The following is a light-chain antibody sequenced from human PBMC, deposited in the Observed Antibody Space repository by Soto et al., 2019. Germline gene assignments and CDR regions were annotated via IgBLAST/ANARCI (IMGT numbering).Light chain of an antibody. CDR3: SSYTTTGTRV. V-gene: IGLV2-14*01. CDR1: SSDIGAYNY. J-gene: IGLJ1*01. Sequence: QSVLTQPGSVSGSPGQSITISCTGTSSDIGAYNYVSWYQHHPGEAPELIIYEVTYRPSGVSDRFSGSKSANTASLTISGLQAEDEADYYCSSYTTTGTRVFGTGTKVTVL. CDR2: EVT.